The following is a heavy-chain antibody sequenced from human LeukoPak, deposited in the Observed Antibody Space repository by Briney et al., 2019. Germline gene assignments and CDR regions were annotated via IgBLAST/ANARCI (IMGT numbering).Heavy chain of an antibody. CDR1: GFTFSGYS. D-gene: IGHD3-10*02. J-gene: IGHJ6*04. V-gene: IGHV3-74*01. CDR2: INSDGSST. Sequence: GGSLRLSCAASGFTFSGYSMNWVRQAPGKGLVWVSRINSDGSSTSYADSVKGRFTISRDNAKNTLYLQMNSLRAEDTAVYYCAELGITMIGGVWGKGTTVTISS. CDR3: AELGITMIGGV.